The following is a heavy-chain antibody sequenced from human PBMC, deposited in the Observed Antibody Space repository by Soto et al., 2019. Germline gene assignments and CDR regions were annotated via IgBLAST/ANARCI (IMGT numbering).Heavy chain of an antibody. CDR2: ISGSGGST. J-gene: IGHJ3*02. D-gene: IGHD2-8*01. Sequence: GGSLRLSCAASGFTFSSYAMSWVRQAPGKGLEWVSAISGSGGSTYYADSVKGRFTISRDNSKNTLYLQMNSLRAEDTAVYYCAKGLRYCTNGVCAFDIWGQGTMVTVSS. CDR1: GFTFSSYA. V-gene: IGHV3-23*01. CDR3: AKGLRYCTNGVCAFDI.